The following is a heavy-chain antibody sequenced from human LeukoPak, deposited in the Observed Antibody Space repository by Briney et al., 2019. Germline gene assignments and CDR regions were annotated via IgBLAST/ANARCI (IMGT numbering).Heavy chain of an antibody. CDR1: GFTFSSYE. V-gene: IGHV3-48*03. J-gene: IGHJ6*04. Sequence: GGSLRLSCAASGFTFSSYEMNWVRQAPGKGLEWVSYISSSGSTIYYADSVKGRFTISRDNAKNSLYLQMNSLRVEDTAVYYCARDLPGELFYYYYGMDVWGKGTTVTVSS. CDR3: ARDLPGELFYYYYGMDV. D-gene: IGHD3-10*01. CDR2: ISSSGSTI.